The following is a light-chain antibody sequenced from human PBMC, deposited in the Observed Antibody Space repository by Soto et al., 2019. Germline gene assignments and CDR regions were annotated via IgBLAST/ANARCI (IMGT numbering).Light chain of an antibody. CDR1: SSDVGGYNY. CDR3: SSYAGSSNV. J-gene: IGLJ1*01. CDR2: EVN. V-gene: IGLV2-8*01. Sequence: QSVLTQSASVSGSPGQSITLSCTGTSSDVGGYNYVSWYQQHPGKAPKLMIYEVNKRPSGVPDRFSGSKSGNTASLTVSGLQAEDEADYYCSSYAGSSNVFGTGTKVTVL.